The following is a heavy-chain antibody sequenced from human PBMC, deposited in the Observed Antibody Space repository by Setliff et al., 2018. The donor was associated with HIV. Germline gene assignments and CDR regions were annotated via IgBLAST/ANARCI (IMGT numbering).Heavy chain of an antibody. V-gene: IGHV1-2*02. J-gene: IGHJ3*02. Sequence: ASVKVSCKDSGYTFTDYYIHWVRQAPGQGLEWMGWINSASGGTNYAQNFQGRVTVTRDTSINTAYVELNSLKSDDTAVYYCARDYLHVFDIWGQGTMVTVSS. CDR2: INSASGGT. CDR3: ARDYLHVFDI. CDR1: GYTFTDYY.